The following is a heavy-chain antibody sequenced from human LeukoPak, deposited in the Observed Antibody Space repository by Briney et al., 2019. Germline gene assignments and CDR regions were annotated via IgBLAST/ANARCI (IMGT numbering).Heavy chain of an antibody. CDR2: ITKDGSEK. V-gene: IGHV3-7*04. CDR1: GFTFSVFW. J-gene: IGHJ6*01. CDR3: ARFCIDCYYAMDV. D-gene: IGHD2-15*01. Sequence: GGSLRLSCAASGFTFSVFWMSWVRQAPGKGLEWVADITKDGSEKYYAESVRGRFSISRDNAKDSRYLQMNSLRADDTAVYYCARFCIDCYYAMDVWGQGTTVTVSS.